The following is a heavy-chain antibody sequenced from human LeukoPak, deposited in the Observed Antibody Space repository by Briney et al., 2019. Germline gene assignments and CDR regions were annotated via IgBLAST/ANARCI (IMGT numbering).Heavy chain of an antibody. CDR3: ARGPTGWYFDL. CDR2: INSDGTIT. Sequence: GGSLRLSCAAPGFSFSTDWMHWVRQAPGKGLVWVSRINSDGTITNYADPVKGRFTISRDNAKNTLYLQMNSLRAEDTAVYYCARGPTGWYFDLWGRGTLVTVSS. D-gene: IGHD3-9*01. V-gene: IGHV3-74*01. CDR1: GFSFSTDW. J-gene: IGHJ2*01.